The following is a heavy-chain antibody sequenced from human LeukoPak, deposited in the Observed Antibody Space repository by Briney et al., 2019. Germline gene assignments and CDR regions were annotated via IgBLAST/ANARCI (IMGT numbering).Heavy chain of an antibody. D-gene: IGHD6-19*01. J-gene: IGHJ4*02. CDR1: GFTFSSYA. Sequence: GGSLRLSCAASGFTFSSYATSWVRQAPGKGLEWVSLISGGGGSTYYADSVKGRFTISRDNSKNTLDLQMNSLRAEDTAVYYCARVYSSGWYDYWGQGTLVTVSS. CDR3: ARVYSSGWYDY. V-gene: IGHV3-23*01. CDR2: ISGGGGST.